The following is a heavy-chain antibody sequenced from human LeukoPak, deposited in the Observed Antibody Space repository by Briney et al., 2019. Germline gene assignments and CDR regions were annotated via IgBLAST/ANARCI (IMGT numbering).Heavy chain of an antibody. CDR2: IWYDGSNK. V-gene: IGHV3-33*01. CDR3: ASSSWYHPFDY. D-gene: IGHD6-13*01. J-gene: IGHJ4*02. Sequence: PGGSLRLSCAASGFTFSSYGMHWVRQAPGKGLEWVAVIWYDGSNKYYADSVKGRFTISRDNSKDTLYLQMNSLRAEDTAVYYCASSSWYHPFDYWGQGTLVTVSS. CDR1: GFTFSSYG.